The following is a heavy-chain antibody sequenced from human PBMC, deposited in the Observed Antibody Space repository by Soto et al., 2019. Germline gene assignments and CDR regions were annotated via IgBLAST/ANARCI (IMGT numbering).Heavy chain of an antibody. CDR2: ISSTGSTI. CDR1: GFTFSSYE. Sequence: EVQLVESGGGLVQPGGSLRLSCAASGFTFSSYEMNWVRQAPGKGLEWVSYISSTGSTIYYADSVKGRFTISRDNAKNSLYLQMNSLRDEDTAVYYCARESQSVGDTDSDAFAICGKGTMVTVSA. D-gene: IGHD1-26*01. V-gene: IGHV3-48*03. CDR3: ARESQSVGDTDSDAFAI. J-gene: IGHJ3*02.